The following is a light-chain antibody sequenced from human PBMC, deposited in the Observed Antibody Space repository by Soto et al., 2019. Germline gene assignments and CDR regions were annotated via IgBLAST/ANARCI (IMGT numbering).Light chain of an antibody. CDR2: DIS. V-gene: IGKV3-15*01. CDR1: QDVTTN. Sequence: EISMTQFPAILSASPGEGATLSCRASQDVTTNFAWYQLRRGQPPRLLIYDISTRATGVPARFSGSGSGTEFTLTISSLEPEDFAVYYCQQRSNWPPITFGQGTRLEIK. CDR3: QQRSNWPPIT. J-gene: IGKJ5*01.